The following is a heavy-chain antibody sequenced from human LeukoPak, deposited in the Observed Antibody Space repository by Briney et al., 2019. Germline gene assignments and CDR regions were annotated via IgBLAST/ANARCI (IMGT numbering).Heavy chain of an antibody. CDR3: AREPNRYYYDSTARGYFDY. CDR1: GFTFSSYA. Sequence: GGSLRLSCAASGFTFSSYAMHWVRQAPGKGLEWVAVISYDGSNKYYADSVKGRFTISRDNSKNTLYLQMNSLRAEDTAVYYCAREPNRYYYDSTARGYFDYWGQGTLVTVSS. V-gene: IGHV3-30-3*01. J-gene: IGHJ4*02. CDR2: ISYDGSNK. D-gene: IGHD3-22*01.